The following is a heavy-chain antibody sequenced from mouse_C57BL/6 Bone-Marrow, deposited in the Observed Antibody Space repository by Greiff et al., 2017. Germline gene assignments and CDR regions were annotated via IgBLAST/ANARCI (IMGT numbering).Heavy chain of an antibody. CDR3: ARYPYGSSYGY. CDR1: GYTFTSYW. Sequence: QVQLQQPGAELVRPGTSVKLSCKASGYTFTSYWMHWVKQRPGQGLEWIGEIDPSDSYTNYNQKFKGKATLTVDTSSSTAYMQLSSLTSEDSAVYYWARYPYGSSYGYWGQGTTLTVSS. V-gene: IGHV1-59*01. J-gene: IGHJ2*01. CDR2: IDPSDSYT. D-gene: IGHD1-1*01.